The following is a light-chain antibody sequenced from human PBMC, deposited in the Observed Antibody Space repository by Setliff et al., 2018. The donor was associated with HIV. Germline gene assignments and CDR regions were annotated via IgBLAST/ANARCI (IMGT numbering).Light chain of an antibody. J-gene: IGLJ1*01. CDR3: TSYSSRSTPYV. Sequence: QSALTQPASVSGSPGQSITISCTGTSSDVGVYNFVSWYQQHPGKAPKLMIYEVSNRPSGVSNRFSGSKSGNTASLTISGLQAEDEADYYCTSYSSRSTPYVFGTGTKVTVL. CDR1: SSDVGVYNF. V-gene: IGLV2-14*01. CDR2: EVS.